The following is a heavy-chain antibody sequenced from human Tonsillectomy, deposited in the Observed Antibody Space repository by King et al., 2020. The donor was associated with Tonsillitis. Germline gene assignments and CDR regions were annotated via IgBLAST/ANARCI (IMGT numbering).Heavy chain of an antibody. CDR2: TYYKSKWHN. CDR1: GDSVSSNSVA. Sequence: VQLQQSGPGLVTPSQTLSLTCAISGDSVSSNSVAWNWIRQSPSRGLEWLGRTYYKSKWHNDYAVSVKSRIIINPDTSKNQFSLQLNSVTPEDTAVYYCARGRDSAFDIWDQGTMVTVSS. CDR3: ARGRDSAFDI. J-gene: IGHJ3*02. V-gene: IGHV6-1*01. D-gene: IGHD5-24*01.